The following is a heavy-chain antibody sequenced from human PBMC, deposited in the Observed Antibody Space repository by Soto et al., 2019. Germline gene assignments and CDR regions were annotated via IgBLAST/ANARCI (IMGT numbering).Heavy chain of an antibody. D-gene: IGHD2-15*01. J-gene: IGHJ5*02. Sequence: SETLSLTCIVYSGSVIQYYSSWIRQPAGKGLEWVGYIYSSGDTYYNPSLKSRVTISLDTSRNQFSLKLNSVTAVDTAVYYCAREADPLFCSGGSCYGGWFDPWGQGTLVTVSS. V-gene: IGHV4-59*02. CDR3: AREADPLFCSGGSCYGGWFDP. CDR2: IYSSGDT. CDR1: SGSVIQYY.